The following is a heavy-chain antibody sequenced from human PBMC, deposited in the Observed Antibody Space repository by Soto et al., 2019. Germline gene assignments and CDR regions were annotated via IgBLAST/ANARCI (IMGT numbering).Heavy chain of an antibody. CDR1: GYTFTGYY. J-gene: IGHJ6*02. CDR3: ARSPPFYDFWSCTVIRKYYYYAMDV. D-gene: IGHD3-3*01. CDR2: INPNSGGT. V-gene: IGHV1-2*02. Sequence: QAQLVQSGAEVKKPGASVKVSCRASGYTFTGYYMHWVRQAPGQGLEWMGWINPNSGGTNYAQKFQGGVTRTRDTSISTAYMELSRLRSDDTAVYYCARSPPFYDFWSCTVIRKYYYYAMDVWGQGTTVTVSS.